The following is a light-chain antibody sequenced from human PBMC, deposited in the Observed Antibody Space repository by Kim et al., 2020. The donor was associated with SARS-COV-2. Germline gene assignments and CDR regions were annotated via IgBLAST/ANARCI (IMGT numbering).Light chain of an antibody. Sequence: NFMLTQPHSVSESPGKTVTISCTRSSGSIASNYVQWYRQRPGSSPTTVIYEDNHRPSGVPDRLSGSVDSSSNSASLTISGLETEDEADYCCQSYDSNTLVFGGGTKLTVL. CDR3: QSYDSNTLV. V-gene: IGLV6-57*01. CDR2: EDN. J-gene: IGLJ3*02. CDR1: SGSIASNY.